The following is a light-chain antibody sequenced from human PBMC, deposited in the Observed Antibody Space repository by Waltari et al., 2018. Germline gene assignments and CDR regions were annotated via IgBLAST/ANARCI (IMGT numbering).Light chain of an antibody. V-gene: IGLV8-61*01. Sequence: QTVVTQEPSFSVSPGGSVTVTCGLNSGSVSTSNYPSWYQQTPGQPPRTLIYNTNPRSSGVPDRFSGSILCSKAALTITGAQADDESDYYCALYVGRAIWVFGGGTKLTVL. J-gene: IGLJ3*02. CDR1: SGSVSTSNY. CDR3: ALYVGRAIWV. CDR2: NTN.